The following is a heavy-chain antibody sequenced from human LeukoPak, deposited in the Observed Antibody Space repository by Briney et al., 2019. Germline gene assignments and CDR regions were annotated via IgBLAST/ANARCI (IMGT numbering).Heavy chain of an antibody. Sequence: GGSLRLSCAASGFTFRSYAMHWVRQAPGKGLEGVAVISYDGSNKYYADSVKGRFTISRDNAKNSLYLQMNSLRAEDTAVYYCAELGITMIGGVWGKGTTVTISS. J-gene: IGHJ6*04. CDR3: AELGITMIGGV. CDR2: ISYDGSNK. D-gene: IGHD3-10*02. V-gene: IGHV3-30*04. CDR1: GFTFRSYA.